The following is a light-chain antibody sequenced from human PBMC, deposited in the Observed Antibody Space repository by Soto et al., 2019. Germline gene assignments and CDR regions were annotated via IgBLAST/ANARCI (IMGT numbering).Light chain of an antibody. CDR3: QQYGSSGT. CDR1: QGVSRK. V-gene: IGKV3-20*01. J-gene: IGKJ1*01. Sequence: DIVMTQSPATLSVAPGERVTFPCRASQGVSRKLAWYQHKPGQAPRLLIHGASNRATGIPDRFRGSGSGTDFTLTISRLEPEDFAVYYCQQYGSSGTFGQGTKVDIK. CDR2: GAS.